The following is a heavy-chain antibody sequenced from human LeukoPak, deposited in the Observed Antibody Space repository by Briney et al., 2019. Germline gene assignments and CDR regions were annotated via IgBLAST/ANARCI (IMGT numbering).Heavy chain of an antibody. CDR2: ITWKSHRT. Sequence: GGSLRLLCAASGFTFDDNTMHWVRQTPGRGLEWVSFITWKSHRTHYADSVRGRFTVSRDNSKDSMHLEMNSLRTEDTGLYHCASEVGYRSLGYLGQGTLVTVSS. D-gene: IGHD3-3*01. V-gene: IGHV3-43*01. CDR1: GFTFDDNT. CDR3: ASEVGYRSLGY. J-gene: IGHJ4*02.